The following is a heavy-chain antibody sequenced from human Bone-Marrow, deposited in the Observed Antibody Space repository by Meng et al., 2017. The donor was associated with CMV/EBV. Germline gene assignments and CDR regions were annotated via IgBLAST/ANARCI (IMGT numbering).Heavy chain of an antibody. CDR2: ISRSGTTI. V-gene: IGHV3-11*04. CDR3: ARDQFTEETVPPYGMEV. D-gene: IGHD3-16*01. Sequence: GESLKISCAASGFTFSDYYMSWIRRAPGKGLEWVSYISRSGTTIFYADSVKGRFTISRDNAKNSLHLQMTILRVEDTAVYYCARDQFTEETVPPYGMEVWGQGTTVTVSS. CDR1: GFTFSDYY. J-gene: IGHJ6*02.